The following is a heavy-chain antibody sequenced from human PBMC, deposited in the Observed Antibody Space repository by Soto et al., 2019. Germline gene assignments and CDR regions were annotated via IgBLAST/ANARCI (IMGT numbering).Heavy chain of an antibody. D-gene: IGHD1-26*01. CDR2: INSDGSST. CDR1: GFTFSSYW. CDR3: ARDEIREDYMDV. Sequence: GESLKISCAASGFTFSSYWMHWVRQAPGKGLVWVSRINSDGSSTSYADSVKGRFTISRDNAKNTLYLQMNSLRAEDTAVYYCARDEIREDYMDVWGKGTTVTVSS. V-gene: IGHV3-74*01. J-gene: IGHJ6*03.